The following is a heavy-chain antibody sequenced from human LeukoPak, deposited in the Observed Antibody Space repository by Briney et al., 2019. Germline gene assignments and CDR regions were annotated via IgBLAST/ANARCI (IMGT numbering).Heavy chain of an antibody. CDR2: ISGNGGTT. CDR3: AKRVPYSSVWYYLDY. Sequence: PGGSLRLSCAASGFTFSTYAMSWVPQAPGKALEWVSVISGNGGTTYYADSVKGRFTISRDNSKNTLYLQINTLSAADTAVYYCAKRVPYSSVWYYLDYWGQGTLVTVSS. D-gene: IGHD6-19*01. V-gene: IGHV3-23*01. CDR1: GFTFSTYA. J-gene: IGHJ4*02.